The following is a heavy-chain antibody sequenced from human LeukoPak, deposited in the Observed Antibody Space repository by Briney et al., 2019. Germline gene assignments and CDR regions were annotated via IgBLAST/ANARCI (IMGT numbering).Heavy chain of an antibody. D-gene: IGHD4-17*01. CDR2: IYYSGST. CDR3: ARARYGDYALFDY. CDR1: GGSISSYY. Sequence: PSETLSLTCTVSGGSISSYYWSWVRQPPGKGLEWIGYIYYSGSTNYNPALTSRGNISVDTSKNQFSLKLSSVTAADTAVYYCARARYGDYALFDYWGQGTLVTVVS. V-gene: IGHV4-59*01. J-gene: IGHJ4*02.